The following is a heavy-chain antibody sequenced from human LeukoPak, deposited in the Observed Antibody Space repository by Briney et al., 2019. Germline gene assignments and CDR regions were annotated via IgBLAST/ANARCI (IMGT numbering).Heavy chain of an antibody. CDR2: INTNSGGT. J-gene: IGHJ5*02. V-gene: IGHV1-2*02. CDR3: ARVKFGDSSGYYYGWFDP. D-gene: IGHD3-22*01. CDR1: GYTFTGYY. Sequence: ASVKVSCKASGYTFTGYYIHWVRQAPGQGLEWMGWINTNSGGTNYEQKYQGRVTMTRDTSISTAYLELSRLRSDDTVVYYCARVKFGDSSGYYYGWFDPWGQGTLVTVSS.